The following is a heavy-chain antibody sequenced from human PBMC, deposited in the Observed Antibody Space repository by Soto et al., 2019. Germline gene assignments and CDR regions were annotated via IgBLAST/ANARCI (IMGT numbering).Heavy chain of an antibody. D-gene: IGHD3-10*01. V-gene: IGHV2-5*02. J-gene: IGHJ5*02. CDR3: AHIASYYQFDWFDP. Sequence: QITLKESGRTLVKPTQTLTLTCTFSGFSLSTSGVGVGWIRQPPGKALEWLALIYWDGDKRYSPSLKSRLTVXKXTFXNQVVLTMSNMDPVDTATYYCAHIASYYQFDWFDPWGQGILVTVSS. CDR2: IYWDGDK. CDR1: GFSLSTSGVG.